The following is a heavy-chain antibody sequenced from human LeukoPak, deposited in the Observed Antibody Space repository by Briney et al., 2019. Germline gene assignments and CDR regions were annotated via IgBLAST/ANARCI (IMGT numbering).Heavy chain of an antibody. V-gene: IGHV3-48*03. CDR1: GFTFSSYE. D-gene: IGHD3-22*01. CDR3: ARGGYYDSSGYYYVGYFHH. J-gene: IGHJ1*01. Sequence: GGSLRLSCAASGFTFSSYEMNWVRQAPGKGREWVSYISFSGSTIYYADSVKGRFTISRDNAKNSLYVQMNRLRAEDTAVYYCARGGYYDSSGYYYVGYFHHWGQGTLVTVSS. CDR2: ISFSGSTI.